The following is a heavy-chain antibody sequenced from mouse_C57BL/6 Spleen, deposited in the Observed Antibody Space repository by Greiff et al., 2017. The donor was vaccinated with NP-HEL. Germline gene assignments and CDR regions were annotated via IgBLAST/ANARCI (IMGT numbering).Heavy chain of an antibody. CDR1: GFTFSSYA. Sequence: EVQRVESGGGLVKPGGSLKLSCAASGFTFSSYAMSWVRQTPEKRLEWVATISDGGSYTYYPDNVKGRFTISRDNAKNNLYLQMSHLKSEDTAMYYCAREDSSGYAYAMDYWGQGTSVTVSS. V-gene: IGHV5-4*01. J-gene: IGHJ4*01. D-gene: IGHD3-2*02. CDR3: AREDSSGYAYAMDY. CDR2: ISDGGSYT.